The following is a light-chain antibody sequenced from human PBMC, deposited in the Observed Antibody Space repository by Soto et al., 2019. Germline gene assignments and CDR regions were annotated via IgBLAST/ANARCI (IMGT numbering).Light chain of an antibody. J-gene: IGLJ2*01. CDR1: SSDVGGYNY. CDR3: ISYTRYTPVV. V-gene: IGLV2-14*01. CDR2: EVS. Sequence: SVLTQPASVSGSPGQSITISCSGTSSDVGGYNYVSWYQQHPGKAPKLMIYEVSNRHSGVSIRFSGSTSGNTASLTISRLQAEDEADSYCISYTRYTPVVFGGGTKGTVL.